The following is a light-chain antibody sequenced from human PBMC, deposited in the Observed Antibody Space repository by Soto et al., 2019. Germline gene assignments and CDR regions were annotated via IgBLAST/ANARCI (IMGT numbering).Light chain of an antibody. CDR1: QSVRSN. V-gene: IGKV3-15*01. CDR2: GAS. CDR3: QQNNNWPQT. Sequence: EIVMTQSPATLSVSPGERATLSCRASQSVRSNLAWHQQKPGQAPRLLIYGASTRATGIPARFSGSGSGTDFTLTISSLQSEDSAIYYCQQNNNWPQTFGQGTKVDIK. J-gene: IGKJ1*01.